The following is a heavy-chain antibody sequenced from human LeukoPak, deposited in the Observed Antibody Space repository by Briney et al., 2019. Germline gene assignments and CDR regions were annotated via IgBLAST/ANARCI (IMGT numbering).Heavy chain of an antibody. V-gene: IGHV4-61*02. Sequence: PSETLSLTCTVSGGSISSGSYYWSWIRQPAGKGLEWIGRIYTSGSTNYNPSLKSRVTISVDTSKNQFSLKLSSVTAADTAVYYCARASPQKIKLELRNAFDYWGQGTLVTVSS. D-gene: IGHD1-7*01. CDR3: ARASPQKIKLELRNAFDY. CDR1: GGSISSGSYY. J-gene: IGHJ4*02. CDR2: IYTSGST.